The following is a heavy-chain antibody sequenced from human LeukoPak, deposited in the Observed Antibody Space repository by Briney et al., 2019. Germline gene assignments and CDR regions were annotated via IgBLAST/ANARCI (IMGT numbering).Heavy chain of an antibody. Sequence: GASVKVSCKASGYTFTSYDINWVRQATEQGLEWMGWMNPNRGNTGYAQKFQGRVTMTRNTSISTAYMELSSLRSEDTAVYYCARAYSGSPRAFDIWGQGTMVTVSS. CDR2: MNPNRGNT. V-gene: IGHV1-8*01. CDR1: GYTFTSYD. CDR3: ARAYSGSPRAFDI. D-gene: IGHD1-26*01. J-gene: IGHJ3*02.